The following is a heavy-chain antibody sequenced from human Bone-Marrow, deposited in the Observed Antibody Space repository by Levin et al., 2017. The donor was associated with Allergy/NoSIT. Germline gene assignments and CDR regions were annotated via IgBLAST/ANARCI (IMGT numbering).Heavy chain of an antibody. CDR3: TRDGGYYDFWSDYYPNWFDP. CDR2: IRSKAYGGTT. D-gene: IGHD3-3*01. J-gene: IGHJ5*02. V-gene: IGHV3-49*04. CDR1: GFTFGDYA. Sequence: GGSLRLSCTASGFTFGDYAMSWVRQAPGKGLEWVGFIRSKAYGGTTEYAASVKGRFTISRDDSKSIAYLQMNSLKTEDTAVYYCTRDGGYYDFWSDYYPNWFDPWGQGTLVTVSS.